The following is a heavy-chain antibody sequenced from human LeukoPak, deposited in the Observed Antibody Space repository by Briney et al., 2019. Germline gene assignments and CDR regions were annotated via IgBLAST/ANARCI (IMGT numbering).Heavy chain of an antibody. CDR1: GGSISSGSYY. CDR3: ARDGGVYFDY. Sequence: SQTLSLTCTVSGGSISSGSYYWSWIRQPAGKGLEWIGRIYTSGSTNYNPSLKSRVTISVDTSKNQFSLKLSSVTAADTAVYYCARDGGVYFDYWGQGTLVTVSS. D-gene: IGHD3-16*01. CDR2: IYTSGST. V-gene: IGHV4-61*02. J-gene: IGHJ4*02.